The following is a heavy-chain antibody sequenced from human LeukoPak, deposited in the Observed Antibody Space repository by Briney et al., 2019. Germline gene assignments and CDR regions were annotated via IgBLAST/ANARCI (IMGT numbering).Heavy chain of an antibody. Sequence: PGKSLKISCKGSGYSFTNYWIAWVRQMPGKGLEWMGIIYPGDSDTRYNPSFQGQVTISADRSISTAYLHWGSLKASDTAMYYCARQDARVYYYYGMDVWGQGTTVTVSS. V-gene: IGHV5-51*01. D-gene: IGHD6-6*01. CDR1: GYSFTNYW. CDR2: IYPGDSDT. CDR3: ARQDARVYYYYGMDV. J-gene: IGHJ6*02.